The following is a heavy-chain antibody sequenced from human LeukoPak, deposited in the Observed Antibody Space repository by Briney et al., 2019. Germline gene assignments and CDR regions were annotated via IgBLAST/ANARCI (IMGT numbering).Heavy chain of an antibody. V-gene: IGHV4-4*02. Sequence: SETLSLTCAVSGGFISNINWWSWVRQPPGRGLEWIGEVHQSGVTNYNPSLKSRVAISLDKSNNQFSLKLNSVTAADTAVYFCAENGPWSLKYWGQGTLVTVSS. CDR2: VHQSGVT. J-gene: IGHJ4*02. CDR1: GGFISNINW. CDR3: AENGPWSLKY. D-gene: IGHD2-15*01.